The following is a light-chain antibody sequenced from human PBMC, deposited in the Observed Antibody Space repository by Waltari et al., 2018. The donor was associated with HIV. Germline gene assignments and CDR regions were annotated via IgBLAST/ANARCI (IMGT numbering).Light chain of an antibody. CDR1: SSNVGSVDL. J-gene: IGLJ1*01. Sequence: QSALTQPASVSGSPGQSITLSCTGTSSNVGSVDLVPWYQQHPGEAPKLIIYEVTKRPSGVSNRFSGSKSGNTASLTISGLQAEDEADYYCCSCPRSGIRYVFGTGTKVTVL. CDR2: EVT. CDR3: CSCPRSGIRYV. V-gene: IGLV2-23*02.